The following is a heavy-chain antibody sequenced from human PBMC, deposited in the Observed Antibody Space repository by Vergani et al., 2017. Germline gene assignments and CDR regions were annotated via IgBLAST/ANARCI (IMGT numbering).Heavy chain of an antibody. D-gene: IGHD2-8*01. CDR1: GFTFSSYG. Sequence: QVQLVESGGGVVQPGRSLRLSCAASGFTFSSYGMHWVRQAPGKGLEWVAVISYDGSNKYYADSVKGLFTITSDNSKNTLYLQMNSLGAEDTAVYYCAKDDCTNSVCYDYWGQGTLVTVSS. J-gene: IGHJ4*02. CDR2: ISYDGSNK. CDR3: AKDDCTNSVCYDY. V-gene: IGHV3-30*18.